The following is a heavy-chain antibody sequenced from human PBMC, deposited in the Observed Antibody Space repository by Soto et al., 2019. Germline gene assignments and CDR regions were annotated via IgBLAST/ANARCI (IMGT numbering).Heavy chain of an antibody. CDR1: GFTFSSYA. CDR3: AKERAVAGFDY. CDR2: ISGSGGST. J-gene: IGHJ4*02. Sequence: HPGGSLRLSCAASGFTFSSYAMSWVRQAPGKGLEWVSGISGSGGSTYYADSVKGRFTISRGNSKNTLFLQMNSLRAEDTAVYYCAKERAVAGFDYWGQGTLVTVSS. D-gene: IGHD6-19*01. V-gene: IGHV3-23*01.